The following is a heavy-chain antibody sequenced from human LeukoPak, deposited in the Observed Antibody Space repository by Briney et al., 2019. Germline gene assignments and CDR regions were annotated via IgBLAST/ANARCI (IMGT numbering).Heavy chain of an antibody. CDR3: ARLIVGAKFDY. CDR2: INSNSGDT. D-gene: IGHD1-26*01. J-gene: IGHJ4*02. V-gene: IGHV1-2*02. CDR1: GYTFTGYY. Sequence: GASVKVSCKASGYTFTGYYMHWVRQAPGQGLEWMGWINSNSGDTYFAQSFQGRVTMTRDTSINTAYVELSGLRSDDTAVYYCARLIVGAKFDYWGQGTLVSVSS.